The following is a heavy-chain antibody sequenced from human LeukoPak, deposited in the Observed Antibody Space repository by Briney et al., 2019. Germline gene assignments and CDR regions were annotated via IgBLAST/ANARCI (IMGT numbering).Heavy chain of an antibody. J-gene: IGHJ4*02. D-gene: IGHD1-26*01. CDR1: GFTVSGNY. CDR2: IYSGRT. Sequence: GGSLRLSCAASGFTVSGNYMSWVRQAPGKGLEWVSVIYSGRTYYADAVKGRFTISRDNSKNTLSLQMNSLRAEDTAVYYCARELSGSYYDYWGQGTLVTVSS. CDR3: ARELSGSYYDY. V-gene: IGHV3-53*01.